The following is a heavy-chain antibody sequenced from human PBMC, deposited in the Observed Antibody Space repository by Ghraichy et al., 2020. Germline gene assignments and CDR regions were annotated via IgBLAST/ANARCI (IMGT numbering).Heavy chain of an antibody. D-gene: IGHD6-6*01. Sequence: GGSLRLSCGGSGFTFGDYAMHWVRQAPGKGLEWVSGISWNSGSIGYADSVKGRFTISRDNSKNSLYLQMNSLRAEDTALYYCAKDISSRITAHRYFDYWGQGTLVTVSS. V-gene: IGHV3-9*01. CDR3: AKDISSRITAHRYFDY. J-gene: IGHJ4*02. CDR1: GFTFGDYA. CDR2: ISWNSGSI.